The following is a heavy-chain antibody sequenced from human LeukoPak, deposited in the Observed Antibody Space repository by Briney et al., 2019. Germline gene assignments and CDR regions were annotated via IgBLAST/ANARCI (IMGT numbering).Heavy chain of an antibody. Sequence: GRSLRLSCAASGFTFSSYGMHWVRQAPGKGLEWVAVIWYDGSNKYYADSVKGRFTNSRDNSKNTLYLQMNSLRAEDTAVYYCARDLSGGNSAGGFDYWGQGTLVTVSS. CDR1: GFTFSSYG. CDR3: ARDLSGGNSAGGFDY. D-gene: IGHD4-23*01. J-gene: IGHJ4*02. V-gene: IGHV3-33*01. CDR2: IWYDGSNK.